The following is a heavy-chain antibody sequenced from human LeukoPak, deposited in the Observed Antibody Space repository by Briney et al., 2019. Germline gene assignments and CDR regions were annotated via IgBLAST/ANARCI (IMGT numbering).Heavy chain of an antibody. CDR3: ARVGDGYNWILAFFDY. D-gene: IGHD5-24*01. J-gene: IGHJ4*02. Sequence: GGSLRLSCAASGFTFSSYAMHWVRQAPGKGLEWVAVISYDGSNKYYADSVKGRFTISRDKSKNTLYLQMNSLRAEDTAVYYCARVGDGYNWILAFFDYWGQGTLVTVSS. CDR1: GFTFSSYA. V-gene: IGHV3-30-3*01. CDR2: ISYDGSNK.